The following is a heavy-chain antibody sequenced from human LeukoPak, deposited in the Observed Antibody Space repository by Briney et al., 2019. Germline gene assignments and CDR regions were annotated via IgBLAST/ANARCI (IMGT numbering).Heavy chain of an antibody. D-gene: IGHD5-12*01. CDR2: IYRGNMP. Sequence: PGGSLRLSCAASGFIVTNNYMSWVRQAPGKGLEWVSVIYRGNMPYYGDSVKGRFIISRDSSKNTLYLQMNSLRVEDTAVYYCARVIVVATIWSRYYYYMDVWGKGTTVTVSS. CDR1: GFIVTNNY. CDR3: ARVIVVATIWSRYYYYMDV. J-gene: IGHJ6*03. V-gene: IGHV3-53*01.